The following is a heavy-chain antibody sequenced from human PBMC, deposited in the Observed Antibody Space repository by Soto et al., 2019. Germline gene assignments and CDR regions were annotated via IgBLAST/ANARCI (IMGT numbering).Heavy chain of an antibody. CDR3: AKARLAGNFAY. Sequence: EVQLLDSGGGLVQPGGSLGLSCAASGFTFNNYAMNWIRQAPGMGLEWVATISNTGGGTYYADSVKGPFTISRDNSKNTLYLQMSSLRVEDTAVYYCAKARLAGNFAYWGQGTQVTVSA. CDR1: GFTFNNYA. CDR2: ISNTGGGT. V-gene: IGHV3-23*01. J-gene: IGHJ4*02.